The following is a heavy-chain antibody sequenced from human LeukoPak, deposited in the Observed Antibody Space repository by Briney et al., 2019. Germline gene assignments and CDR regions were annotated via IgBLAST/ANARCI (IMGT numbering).Heavy chain of an antibody. CDR3: ARARLKSDLDAFDI. J-gene: IGHJ3*02. Sequence: SQTLSLTCTASGGSISSGSYYWSWIRQPAGKGLEWVGRIYTSGSTNYNPSLKSRVTISVDTSENQFSLKLSSVTAADTAVYYCARARLKSDLDAFDIWGQGTMVTVSS. CDR1: GGSISSGSYY. D-gene: IGHD3-3*01. CDR2: IYTSGST. V-gene: IGHV4-61*02.